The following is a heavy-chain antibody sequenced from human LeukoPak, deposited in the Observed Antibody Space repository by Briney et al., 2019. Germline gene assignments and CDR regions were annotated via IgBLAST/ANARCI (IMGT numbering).Heavy chain of an antibody. CDR3: ARASSGWPPLIDY. D-gene: IGHD6-19*01. CDR2: INSDGSST. Sequence: GGSLRLSRAASGFTFNSHWMHWVRQAPGKGLVWVSRINSDGSSTSYADSVKGRFTISRDNAKNTLYLQMNSLRAEDTAVYYCARASSGWPPLIDYWGQGTLVTVSS. J-gene: IGHJ4*02. CDR1: GFTFNSHW. V-gene: IGHV3-74*01.